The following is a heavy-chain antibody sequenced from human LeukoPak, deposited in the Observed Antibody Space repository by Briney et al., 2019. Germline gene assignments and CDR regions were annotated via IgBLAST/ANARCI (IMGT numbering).Heavy chain of an antibody. Sequence: GGALRLSCAASGFTFSSYDMTWVRQAPGRGLEWVSSISGSGGSTYYADSVKGRFTISRDNSKNTLYLQMNSLRAEDTAVYYCARENWDYHDAFDIWGQGTMVTASS. CDR2: ISGSGGST. CDR1: GFTFSSYD. V-gene: IGHV3-23*01. D-gene: IGHD1-7*01. J-gene: IGHJ3*02. CDR3: ARENWDYHDAFDI.